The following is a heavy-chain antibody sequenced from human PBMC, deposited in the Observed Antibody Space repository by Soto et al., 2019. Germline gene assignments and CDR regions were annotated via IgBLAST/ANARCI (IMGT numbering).Heavy chain of an antibody. Sequence: SLRLSCAASGFTFSSYGMHWVRQAPGKGLEWVAVISYDGSNKYYADSVKGRFTISRDNSKNTLYLQMNSLRAEDTAVYYCAKDGWNYGGYYFDYWGQGTLVTVSS. J-gene: IGHJ4*02. V-gene: IGHV3-30*18. CDR2: ISYDGSNK. CDR1: GFTFSSYG. CDR3: AKDGWNYGGYYFDY. D-gene: IGHD1-7*01.